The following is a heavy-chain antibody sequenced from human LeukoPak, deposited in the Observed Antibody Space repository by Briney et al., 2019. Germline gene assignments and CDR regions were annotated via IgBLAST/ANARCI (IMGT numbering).Heavy chain of an antibody. D-gene: IGHD1-1*01. CDR1: GFTFSNYG. J-gene: IGHJ4*02. V-gene: IGHV3-23*01. CDR3: ARQTGTPLPSIFDY. CDR2: ISGSGGST. Sequence: GGSLRLSCAASGFTFSNYGMSWVRQAPGKGLEWVSGISGSGGSTYYADSVKGRFTISRDNSNNTLYLQMNSLRAEDTAVYYCARQTGTPLPSIFDYWGQGTLVTVSS.